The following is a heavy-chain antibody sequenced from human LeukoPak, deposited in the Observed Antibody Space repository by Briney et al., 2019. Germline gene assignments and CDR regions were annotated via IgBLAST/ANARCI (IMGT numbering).Heavy chain of an antibody. CDR2: ISYDGSNK. Sequence: PGGSLRLSCAASGFTFSSYGMHWVRQAPGKGLEWVAVISYDGSNKYYADSVKGRFTISRDNSKNTLYLQMNSLRAEDTAVYYCARGPRTTVTTKGRFDYWGQGTLVTVSS. J-gene: IGHJ4*02. CDR1: GFTFSSYG. CDR3: ARGPRTTVTTKGRFDY. D-gene: IGHD4-17*01. V-gene: IGHV3-30*03.